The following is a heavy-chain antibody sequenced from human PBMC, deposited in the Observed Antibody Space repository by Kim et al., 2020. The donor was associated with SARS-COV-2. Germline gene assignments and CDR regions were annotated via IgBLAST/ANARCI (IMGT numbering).Heavy chain of an antibody. J-gene: IGHJ6*03. CDR1: GFSFTTYW. CDR2: IKQDGSEK. Sequence: GGSLRLSCAASGFSFTTYWMSWVRQAPGKGLEWVANIKQDGSEKYYVDSVKGRFIISRDNARNSLNLQINSLRAGDTAVSYCARDLKGFYNYYMDVWG. V-gene: IGHV3-7*01. CDR3: ARDLKGFYNYYMDV.